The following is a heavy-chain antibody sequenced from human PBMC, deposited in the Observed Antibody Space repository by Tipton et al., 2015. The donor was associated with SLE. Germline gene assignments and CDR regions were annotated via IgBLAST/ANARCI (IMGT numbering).Heavy chain of an antibody. CDR1: GGSIGGSTYY. D-gene: IGHD2-15*01. J-gene: IGHJ4*02. CDR3: ARQPVLSCDFDY. Sequence: TLSLTCTVSGGSIGGSTYYWGWIRQPPGKGLEWIGSIYYTGTTYYSPSLKSRVTLSVDTSKNQFSLKVNSVTAADMAVYFCARQPVLSCDFDYWGQGNLVTVSS. V-gene: IGHV4-39*01. CDR2: IYYTGTT.